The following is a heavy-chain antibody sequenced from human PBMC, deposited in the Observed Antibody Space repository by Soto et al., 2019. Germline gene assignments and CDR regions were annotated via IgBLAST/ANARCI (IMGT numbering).Heavy chain of an antibody. Sequence: QLHLVESGGGVVQPGTSLRLSCTASGFVFSNYGMHWVRQAPGKGLEWVAVTLNDGSYDYYTDSVKGRFTISRDNSKNTLYLQMNSLRVEDTAVYYCVRDDELPDNGLDIWGQGTMVIVSS. D-gene: IGHD2-8*01. J-gene: IGHJ3*02. CDR1: GFVFSNYG. CDR2: TLNDGSYD. CDR3: VRDDELPDNGLDI. V-gene: IGHV3-33*01.